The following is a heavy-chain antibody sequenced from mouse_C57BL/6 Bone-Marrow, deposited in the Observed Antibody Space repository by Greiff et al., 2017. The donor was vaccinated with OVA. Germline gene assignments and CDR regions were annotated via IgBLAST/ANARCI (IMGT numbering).Heavy chain of an antibody. Sequence: EVKLEESGGGLVQPGGSMKLSCAASGFTFSDAWMDWVCQSPEKGLEWAAEIRNKANNHATYYAEFVKGRFTISRDDSKSSVYLQMNSLRAEDTCIYSCTSRYYGSSYYFDYWGQGTTLTVSS. D-gene: IGHD1-1*01. CDR1: GFTFSDAW. CDR2: IRNKANNHAT. V-gene: IGHV6-6*01. CDR3: TSRYYGSSYYFDY. J-gene: IGHJ2*01.